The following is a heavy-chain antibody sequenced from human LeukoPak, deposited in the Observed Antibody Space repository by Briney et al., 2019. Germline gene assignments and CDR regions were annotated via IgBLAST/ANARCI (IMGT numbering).Heavy chain of an antibody. CDR3: ASLRGSGTHPGAFDI. Sequence: PSETLSLTCTVSGGSISSSSYYWGWIRQPPGKGLEWIGEINHSGSTNYNPSLKSRVTISIDTSKNDFSLKLSSVTAADTAVYYCASLRGSGTHPGAFDIWGQGTMVTVSS. D-gene: IGHD3-10*01. J-gene: IGHJ3*02. CDR1: GGSISSSSYY. CDR2: INHSGST. V-gene: IGHV4-39*07.